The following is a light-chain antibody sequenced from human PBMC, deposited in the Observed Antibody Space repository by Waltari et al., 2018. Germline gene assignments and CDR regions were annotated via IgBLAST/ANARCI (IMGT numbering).Light chain of an antibody. J-gene: IGLJ3*02. CDR3: ISYAGSNTWV. CDR1: SSDVGGYNY. CDR2: EVT. V-gene: IGLV2-8*01. Sequence: QSALTQPPSASGSPGPSVTISCTGTSSDVGGYNYVSWYQQHPGKAPKLIIYEVTKRPSGVPDRFSGSKSGNTASLTVSGLQTEDEADYYCISYAGSNTWVFGGGTKLTVL.